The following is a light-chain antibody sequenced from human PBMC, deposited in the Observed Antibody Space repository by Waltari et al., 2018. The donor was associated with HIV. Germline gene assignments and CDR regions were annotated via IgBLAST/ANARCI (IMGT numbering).Light chain of an antibody. V-gene: IGLV8-61*01. CDR2: STN. CDR3: VLYMGSGSCM. Sequence: QTVVTQEPSFSVSPGGKVTLTCGLSSGSVSTSYYPSWYQQTPGQAPRTLIYSTNTRSSGVPDRFSGSILGNKAALTITGAQADDESDYYCVLYMGSGSCMFGGGTKLTVL. CDR1: SGSVSTSYY. J-gene: IGLJ3*02.